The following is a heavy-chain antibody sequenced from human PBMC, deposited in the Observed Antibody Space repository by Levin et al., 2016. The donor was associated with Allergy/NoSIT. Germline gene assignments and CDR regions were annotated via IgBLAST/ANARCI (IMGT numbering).Heavy chain of an antibody. CDR2: IYSGGRT. D-gene: IGHD3-10*01. J-gene: IGHJ6*02. CDR3: ARAFYGSGSQRISMDV. CDR1: GVSVSTNY. V-gene: IGHV3-66*01. Sequence: ETLSLTCAASGVSVSTNYMSWVRQAPGKGLEWVSVIYSGGRTYYGDSVKGRFTITRDNSENTVYLQMNSLRVDDTAVYYCARAFYGSGSQRISMDVWGQGTTVTVSS.